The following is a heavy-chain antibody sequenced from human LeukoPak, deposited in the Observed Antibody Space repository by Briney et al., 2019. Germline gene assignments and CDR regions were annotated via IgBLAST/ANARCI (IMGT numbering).Heavy chain of an antibody. CDR1: GASLSGSQYY. V-gene: IGHV4-39*01. Sequence: SETLSLTCSVSGASLSGSQYYWGWIRQPPGRPLQWIATIFYTWSTLYNPSLSSRVSLSGDTSKHQISVRLTSVTAADSALYYCARHRGSLKTGYSPKNPLDVWGQGTMVTVSS. J-gene: IGHJ3*01. CDR2: IFYTWST. CDR3: ARHRGSLKTGYSPKNPLDV. D-gene: IGHD3-9*01.